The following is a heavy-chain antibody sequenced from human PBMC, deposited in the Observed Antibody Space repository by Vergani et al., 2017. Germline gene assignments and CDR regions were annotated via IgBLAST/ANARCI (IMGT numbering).Heavy chain of an antibody. Sequence: EVQLVESGGGLVKPGGSLRLSCAASGFTFSSYSMNWVRQAPGKGLEWVSSISSSSSYIYYADSVKGRFTISRDNAKNSLYLQMNSLRAEDTAVYYCARDHGTPIFGVVNPYYYYYYMDVWGKGTTVTVSS. D-gene: IGHD3-3*01. CDR1: GFTFSSYS. CDR3: ARDHGTPIFGVVNPYYYYYYMDV. CDR2: ISSSSSYI. V-gene: IGHV3-21*01. J-gene: IGHJ6*03.